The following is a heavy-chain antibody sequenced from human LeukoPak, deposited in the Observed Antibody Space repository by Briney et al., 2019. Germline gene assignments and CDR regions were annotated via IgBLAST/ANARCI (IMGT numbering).Heavy chain of an antibody. J-gene: IGHJ6*02. Sequence: GGSLRLSCAASGFTFSTFAMSWVRQAPGKGLEWVSAISGSGGSTYYADSVKGRFTISRDNSRNTLYLQMNSLRAEDTAIYYCAKDDYSYYAMDVWGRGTTVTVSS. CDR1: GFTFSTFA. V-gene: IGHV3-23*01. CDR3: AKDDYSYYAMDV. CDR2: ISGSGGST.